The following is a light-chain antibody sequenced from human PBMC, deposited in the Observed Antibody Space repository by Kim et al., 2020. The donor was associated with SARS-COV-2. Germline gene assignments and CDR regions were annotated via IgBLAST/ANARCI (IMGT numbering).Light chain of an antibody. CDR3: SSYTSSATWV. Sequence: GQSITISCTGTSSDVGGYNYVAWYQQHPGKAPKVVIYDVSNRPSGVSNRFSGSKSGNTASLTISGLQAEDEADYYCSSYTSSATWVFGGGTQLTVL. CDR1: SSDVGGYNY. CDR2: DVS. J-gene: IGLJ3*02. V-gene: IGLV2-14*03.